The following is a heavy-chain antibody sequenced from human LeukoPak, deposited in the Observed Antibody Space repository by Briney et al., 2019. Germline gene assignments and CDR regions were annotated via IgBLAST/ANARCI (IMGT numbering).Heavy chain of an antibody. Sequence: SETLSLTCTVSGGSISSSSYYWGWIRQPPGKGLEWIGSIYYSGSTYYNPSLKSRVTISVGTSKNQFSLKLSSVTAADTAVYYCASETRGLYCYGMDVWGQGTTVTVSS. CDR2: IYYSGST. CDR3: ASETRGLYCYGMDV. J-gene: IGHJ6*02. V-gene: IGHV4-39*01. CDR1: GGSISSSSYY. D-gene: IGHD3-10*01.